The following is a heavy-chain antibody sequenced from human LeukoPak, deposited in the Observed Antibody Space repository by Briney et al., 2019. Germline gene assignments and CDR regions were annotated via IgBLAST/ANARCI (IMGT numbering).Heavy chain of an antibody. CDR2: AGHSFGAT. CDR1: GFTFSSFA. V-gene: IGHV3-23*01. CDR3: VPHPGGNFPGFAS. J-gene: IGHJ4*02. Sequence: GGSLRLSCAASGFTFSSFAMSWVRQAPGKGLEWVSTAGHSFGATYYADSVKGRFIISRDDSKNTVSLQMSSLRAEDTAVYYCVPHPGGNFPGFASWGQETLVTVSS. D-gene: IGHD1-26*01.